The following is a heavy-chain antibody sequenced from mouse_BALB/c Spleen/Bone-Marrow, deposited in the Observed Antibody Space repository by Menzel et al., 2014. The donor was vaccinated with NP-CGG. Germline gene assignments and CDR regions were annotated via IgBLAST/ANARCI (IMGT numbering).Heavy chain of an antibody. J-gene: IGHJ3*01. D-gene: IGHD2-13*01. V-gene: IGHV14-3*02. CDR2: IDPANGNT. Sequence: EVKLVESGAELVKPGASVKLSCTPSGFNIKDTHMHWVKQRPEQGLEWIGRIDPANGNTKYDPNFQGKATITAATSSNTTYLQPSSLTSEDTAVYCSARDYTNTAGFASWGQGTLVTVS. CDR3: ARDYTNTAGFAS. CDR1: GFNIKDTH.